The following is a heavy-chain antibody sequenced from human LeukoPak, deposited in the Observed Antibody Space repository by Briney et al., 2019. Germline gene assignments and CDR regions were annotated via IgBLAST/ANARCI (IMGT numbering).Heavy chain of an antibody. CDR2: INHSGST. D-gene: IGHD3-22*01. CDR1: GGSFSGYY. V-gene: IGHV4-34*01. J-gene: IGHJ4*02. CDR3: ARVKAAYDSSGHHRGESDY. Sequence: SETLSLTCAVYGGSFSGYYWSWIRQPPGKGLEWIGEINHSGSTNYNPSLKSRVTISVDTSKNQFSLKLSSVTAADTAVYYCARVKAAYDSSGHHRGESDYWGQGTLVTVSS.